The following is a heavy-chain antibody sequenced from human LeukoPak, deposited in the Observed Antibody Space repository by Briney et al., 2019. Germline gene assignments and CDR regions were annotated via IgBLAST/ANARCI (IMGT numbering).Heavy chain of an antibody. D-gene: IGHD2-15*01. V-gene: IGHV4-4*07. CDR3: ARGRYCSADICSGGDAFDI. CDR1: GGSINNYY. CDR2: IYTRGST. Sequence: SSETLSLTCTVSGGSINNYYWSWIRQPAGKGLEWIGRIYTRGSTNYNPSLKSRVTMSVDTSKNQFSLKLSSVTAADTAVYYCARGRYCSADICSGGDAFDICAQGTMVSVSS. J-gene: IGHJ3*02.